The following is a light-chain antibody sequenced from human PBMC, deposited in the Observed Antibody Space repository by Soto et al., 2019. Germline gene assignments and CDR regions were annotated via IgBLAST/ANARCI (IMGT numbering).Light chain of an antibody. CDR1: QSVTSSY. Sequence: VLTQSPGTLSLSPGEGATLSCRASQSVTSSYLAWYQQKPGQAPRLLIYGASSRATGIPDRFSGSGSGTDFTLTISRLEPEDFAVYYCQQYGGSPTTFGQGTKVDIK. J-gene: IGKJ1*01. CDR2: GAS. CDR3: QQYGGSPTT. V-gene: IGKV3-20*01.